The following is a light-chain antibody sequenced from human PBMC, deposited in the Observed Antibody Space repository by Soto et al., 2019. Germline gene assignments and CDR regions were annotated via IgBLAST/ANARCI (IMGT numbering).Light chain of an antibody. CDR2: EVN. Sequence: QSVLTQPASVSGSPGQSITISCTGTISDVGGYSYVSWYQQHPGKAPKLIIYEVNYRPSGVSNRLSGSKSGNTASLTISGLQAEDEADYYCSSFTSTSTYVFGTGTKVTVL. J-gene: IGLJ1*01. CDR1: ISDVGGYSY. CDR3: SSFTSTSTYV. V-gene: IGLV2-14*01.